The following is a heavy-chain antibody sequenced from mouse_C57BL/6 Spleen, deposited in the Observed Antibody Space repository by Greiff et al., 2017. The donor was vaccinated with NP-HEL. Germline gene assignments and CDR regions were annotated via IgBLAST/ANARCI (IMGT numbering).Heavy chain of an antibody. CDR2: IDPSDSET. CDR3: ARYYGSSFYWYFEV. Sequence: QVQLQQPGAELVRPGSSVKLSCKASGYTFTSYWMHWVKQRPIQGLEWIGNIDPSDSETHYNQKFKDKATLTVDKSSSTAYMQLSSLTSEDSAVYYGARYYGSSFYWYFEVWGTGTTVTVSS. J-gene: IGHJ1*03. D-gene: IGHD1-1*01. CDR1: GYTFTSYW. V-gene: IGHV1-52*01.